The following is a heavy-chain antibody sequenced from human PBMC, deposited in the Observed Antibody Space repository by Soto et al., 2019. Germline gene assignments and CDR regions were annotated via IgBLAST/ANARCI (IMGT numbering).Heavy chain of an antibody. J-gene: IGHJ5*02. V-gene: IGHV3-49*03. CDR2: IRSKAYGGTT. CDR3: TRFLDTAMVVPSLPYNWFDP. CDR1: GFTFGDYA. D-gene: IGHD5-18*01. Sequence: GGSLRLXCTASGFTFGDYAMSWFRQAPGKGLEWVGFIRSKAYGGTTEYAASVKGRFTISRDDSKSIAYLQMNSLKTEDTAVYYCTRFLDTAMVVPSLPYNWFDPWGQGTLVTVSS.